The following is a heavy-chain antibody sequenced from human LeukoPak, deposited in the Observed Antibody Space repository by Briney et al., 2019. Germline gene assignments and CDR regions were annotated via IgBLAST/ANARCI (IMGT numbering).Heavy chain of an antibody. Sequence: GGSLRLSCAASGFTFSSYAMSWVRQAPGKGLEWVSAISGSGGSTYYADSVKGRFTISRDNSKNTLYLQMNSLRAEDTAVYYCARTQRLRFSYCFDSWGQGTLVTVSS. CDR1: GFTFSSYA. V-gene: IGHV3-23*01. CDR3: ARTQRLRFSYCFDS. D-gene: IGHD3-3*01. CDR2: ISGSGGST. J-gene: IGHJ4*02.